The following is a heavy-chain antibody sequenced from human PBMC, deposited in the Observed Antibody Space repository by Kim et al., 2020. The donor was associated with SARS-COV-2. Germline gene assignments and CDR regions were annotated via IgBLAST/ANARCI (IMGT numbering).Heavy chain of an antibody. J-gene: IGHJ4*02. Sequence: ASVKVSCKASGYTFTSYGISWVRQAPGQGLEWMGWISAYNGNTNYAQKLQGRVTMTTDTSTSTAYMELRSLRSDDTAVYYCAREAPSGIAAAGTADYWGQGTLVTVSS. V-gene: IGHV1-18*04. CDR3: AREAPSGIAAAGTADY. CDR2: ISAYNGNT. CDR1: GYTFTSYG. D-gene: IGHD6-13*01.